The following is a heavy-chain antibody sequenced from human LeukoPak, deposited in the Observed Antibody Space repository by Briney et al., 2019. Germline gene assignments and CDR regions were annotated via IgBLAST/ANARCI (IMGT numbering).Heavy chain of an antibody. CDR1: GGSISSSNYY. V-gene: IGHV4-39*01. CDR3: ARTRYYYNSRSYGAPYYFDY. CDR2: IYHSGST. D-gene: IGHD3-10*01. J-gene: IGHJ4*02. Sequence: PSETLSLTCTVSGGSISSSNYYWGWIRQPPGKGLEWIGTIYHSGSTYYNPSLKSRISISVDTSKNQFSLKLSSVTAADTAVYYCARTRYYYNSRSYGAPYYFDYWGQGTLVTVSS.